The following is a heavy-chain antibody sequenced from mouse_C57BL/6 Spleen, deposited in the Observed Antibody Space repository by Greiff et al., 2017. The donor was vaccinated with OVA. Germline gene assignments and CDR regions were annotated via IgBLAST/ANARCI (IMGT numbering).Heavy chain of an antibody. D-gene: IGHD2-5*01. CDR3: ISAYYSKEGYFDV. V-gene: IGHV14-1*01. J-gene: IGHJ1*03. Sequence: EVQLQQSGAELVRPGASVKLSCTASGFNIKDYYMHWVKQRPEQGLEWIGRIDPEDGDTEYAPKFQGKATMTADTSSNTAYLQLSSLTSEDTAVYYCISAYYSKEGYFDVWGTGTTVTVSS. CDR2: IDPEDGDT. CDR1: GFNIKDYY.